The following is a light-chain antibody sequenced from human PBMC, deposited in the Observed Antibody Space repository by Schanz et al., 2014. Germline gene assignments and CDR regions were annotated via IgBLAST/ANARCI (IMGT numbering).Light chain of an antibody. J-gene: IGLJ1*01. V-gene: IGLV2-11*01. CDR3: HSYDTSLAGQV. CDR1: SSDIGGYNY. Sequence: QSALTQPRSVSGSPGQSVTISCSGTSSDIGGYNYVSWYQQYPGKGPKLVIYDVIKRPSWVPDRFSGSKSGNTASLTISGLQTDDEADYYCHSYDTSLAGQVFGTGTKLTVL. CDR2: DVI.